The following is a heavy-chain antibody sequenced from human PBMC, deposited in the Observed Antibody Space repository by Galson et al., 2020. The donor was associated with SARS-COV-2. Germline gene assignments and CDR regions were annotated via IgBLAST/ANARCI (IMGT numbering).Heavy chain of an antibody. J-gene: IGHJ6*02. CDR2: SQSKTDRGTT. Sequence: GESLKISCAAPGLTFSNAWKRWVPQAQGKGLAWVGRSQSKTDRGTTDYAAPVKGRFTISRDDSKNTLYLQMNSLKTEDTAVYYCTILPTMVVRGVMTSGYGMDVWGQGTTVTVSS. D-gene: IGHD3-10*01. CDR1: GLTFSNAW. CDR3: TILPTMVVRGVMTSGYGMDV. V-gene: IGHV3-15*01.